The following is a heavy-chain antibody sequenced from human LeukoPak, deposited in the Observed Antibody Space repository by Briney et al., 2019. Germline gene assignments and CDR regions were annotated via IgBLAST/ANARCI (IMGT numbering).Heavy chain of an antibody. J-gene: IGHJ4*02. CDR1: GFSVSNNY. CDR2: FSGGGTA. D-gene: IGHD3-3*01. Sequence: PGGSLRLSCAGSGFSVSNNYMSWVRQAPGKGLEWVSGFSGGGTAHYADSVMGRFTVSRDNSKNTLHLQMNSLRAEDTAVYYCARDDGRSGCAHWGQGTLVTVSS. V-gene: IGHV3-53*01. CDR3: ARDDGRSGCAH.